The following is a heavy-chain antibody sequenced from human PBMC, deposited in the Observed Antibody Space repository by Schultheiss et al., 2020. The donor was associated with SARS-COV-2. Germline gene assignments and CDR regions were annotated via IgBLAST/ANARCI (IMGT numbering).Heavy chain of an antibody. Sequence: GGSLRLSCAASGFTFSSYSMNWVRQAPGKGLEWVSSISSSSSYIYYADSVKGRFTISRDNAKNTLYLQMNSLRAEDTAVYYCAQLKGVVAYWGQGTLVTVSS. D-gene: IGHD5-18*01. CDR2: ISSSSSYI. V-gene: IGHV3-21*04. CDR1: GFTFSSYS. J-gene: IGHJ4*02. CDR3: AQLKGVVAY.